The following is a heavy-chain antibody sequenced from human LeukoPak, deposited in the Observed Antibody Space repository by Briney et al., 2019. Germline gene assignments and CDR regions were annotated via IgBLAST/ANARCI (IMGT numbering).Heavy chain of an antibody. Sequence: GGSLRLSCAASGFTFSSYGMHWVRQAPGKGLEWVAVIWYDGSNKYYADSLKGRFTISRDNSKNTLYLQMNSLRAEDTAVYYCARDKQYQLLYYYYYYYGMDVWGQGTTVTVSS. J-gene: IGHJ6*02. V-gene: IGHV3-33*01. CDR3: ARDKQYQLLYYYYYYYGMDV. CDR2: IWYDGSNK. CDR1: GFTFSSYG. D-gene: IGHD2-2*02.